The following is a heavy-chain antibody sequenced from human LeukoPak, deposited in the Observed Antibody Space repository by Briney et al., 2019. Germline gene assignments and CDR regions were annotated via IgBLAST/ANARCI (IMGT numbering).Heavy chain of an antibody. CDR3: ARRGTIDSGRPWN. D-gene: IGHD1-26*01. CDR1: GGSINISDYY. Sequence: SETLSLTCTVSGGSINISDYYWGWIRQPPGKGLEWIGSMHYSGSTYYNPSLKSRVTISVDTSKNQFSLKVSSVTAAVTAVYYCARRGTIDSGRPWNWGQGTLVTVSS. CDR2: MHYSGST. J-gene: IGHJ4*02. V-gene: IGHV4-39*01.